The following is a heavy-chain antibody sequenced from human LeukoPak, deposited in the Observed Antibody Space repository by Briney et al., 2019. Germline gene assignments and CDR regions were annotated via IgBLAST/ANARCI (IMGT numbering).Heavy chain of an antibody. Sequence: GGSLRLSCAASGFTFSSYSMNWVRQAPGKWLEWVSSISSSSSYIYFADSVKGRFTISRDNAKNSLYLQMNSLRAEDTAVYYCARGPAAGLFDYWGQGTLVTVSS. D-gene: IGHD6-13*01. CDR1: GFTFSSYS. J-gene: IGHJ4*02. CDR2: ISSSSSYI. V-gene: IGHV3-21*01. CDR3: ARGPAAGLFDY.